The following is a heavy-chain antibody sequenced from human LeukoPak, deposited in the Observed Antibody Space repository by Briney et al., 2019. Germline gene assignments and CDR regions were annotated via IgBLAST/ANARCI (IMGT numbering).Heavy chain of an antibody. CDR2: IYYSGST. Sequence: SETLSLTCAVYGGSISSYYWSWIRQPPGKGLEWIGYIYYSGSTNYNPSLKSRVTISVDTSKNQFSLKLSSVTAADTAVYYCATEYYYDSSGYYSLAYWGQGTLVTVSS. D-gene: IGHD3-22*01. CDR1: GGSISSYY. CDR3: ATEYYYDSSGYYSLAY. V-gene: IGHV4-59*12. J-gene: IGHJ4*02.